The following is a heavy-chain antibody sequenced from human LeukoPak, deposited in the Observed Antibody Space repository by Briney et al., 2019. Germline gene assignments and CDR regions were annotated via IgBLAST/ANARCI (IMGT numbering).Heavy chain of an antibody. CDR2: IIPIFGKA. V-gene: IGHV1-69*13. J-gene: IGHJ4*02. CDR3: AREDYYGSGRIDY. D-gene: IGHD3-10*01. CDR1: GGSFSSYA. Sequence: SVKVSCKASGGSFSSYAISWVRQAPGQGLEWMGGIIPIFGKANYAQKFQGRVTITADESTRTAYMELRSLRSDDTAVYYCAREDYYGSGRIDYWGQGTLVTVSS.